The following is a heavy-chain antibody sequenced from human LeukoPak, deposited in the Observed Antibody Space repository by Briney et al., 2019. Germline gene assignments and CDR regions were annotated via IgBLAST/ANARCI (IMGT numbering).Heavy chain of an antibody. CDR2: INHSGST. CDR3: ARGVYIAAAQYGY. J-gene: IGHJ4*02. V-gene: IGHV4-34*01. Sequence: PSETLSLACGVYGGSVSGYYWNWIRQPPGKGLEWIGEINHSGSTSYNPSLKSRVTISLDTSKNQFSLKLNSVTAADTAVYYCARGVYIAAAQYGYWGQGTLVTVSS. D-gene: IGHD6-13*01. CDR1: GGSVSGYY.